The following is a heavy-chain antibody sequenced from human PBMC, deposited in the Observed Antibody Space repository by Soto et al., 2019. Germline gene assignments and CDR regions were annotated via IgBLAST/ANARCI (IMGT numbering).Heavy chain of an antibody. V-gene: IGHV1-69*01. Sequence: QMQLVQSGAEMQQPGASVRVSCKASGGTFSKYAFSWVRQAPGQGLEWLGGNIPMFGTPNYAQKFQCRVAISADESTAIVYMHFSSLRSEDTSVYFFARPLSDRNYYYGMAVWGQWTTVTVSS. J-gene: IGHJ6*02. CDR2: NIPMFGTP. D-gene: IGHD3-22*01. CDR1: GGTFSKYA. CDR3: ARPLSDRNYYYGMAV.